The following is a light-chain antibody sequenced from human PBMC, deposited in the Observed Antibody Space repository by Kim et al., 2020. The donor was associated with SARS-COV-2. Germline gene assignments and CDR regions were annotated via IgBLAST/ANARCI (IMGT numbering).Light chain of an antibody. CDR1: RLGHKY. CDR2: QDT. CDR3: QVWDSTTTV. V-gene: IGLV3-1*01. J-gene: IGLJ2*01. Sequence: VAPGQTASITCSGDRLGHKYVYRYRHKPGQSPEVVIYQDTQRPSGIPERFSGSNSGNTATLTISGTQDVDEADYYCQVWDSTTTVFGGGTQLTVL.